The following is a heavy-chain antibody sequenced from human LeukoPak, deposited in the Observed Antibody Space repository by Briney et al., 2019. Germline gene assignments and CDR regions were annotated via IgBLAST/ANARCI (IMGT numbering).Heavy chain of an antibody. V-gene: IGHV3-7*03. Sequence: PGGSLRLSCAASGFTFSSYWMSWVRQAPGKGLEWVANIKQDGSEKYYVDSVKGRFTISRDNSKNTLYLQMNSLRAEDTAVYYRAKDPIAVAGTLWGQGTLVTVSS. CDR1: GFTFSSYW. CDR2: IKQDGSEK. J-gene: IGHJ4*02. CDR3: AKDPIAVAGTL. D-gene: IGHD6-19*01.